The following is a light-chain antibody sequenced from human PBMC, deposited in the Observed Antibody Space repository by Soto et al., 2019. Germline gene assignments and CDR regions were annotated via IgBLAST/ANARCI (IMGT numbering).Light chain of an antibody. J-gene: IGKJ5*01. CDR3: QQVNSYPIT. V-gene: IGKV1-9*01. Sequence: DIQLTQSPSLLSASVGDRVTITCGASQGVSSYLAWYQQKPGKAPKLLIYAASTLQSGVPSRFSGSGSGTEFTLTISSLQPEDFATYYCQQVNSYPITFGQGTRLEIK. CDR1: QGVSSY. CDR2: AAS.